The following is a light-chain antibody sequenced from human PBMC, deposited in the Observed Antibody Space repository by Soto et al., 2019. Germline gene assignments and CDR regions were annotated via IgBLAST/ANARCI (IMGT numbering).Light chain of an antibody. V-gene: IGLV1-40*01. Sequence: QAVVTQPPSVSGAPGQKVTISCAGSSTNIGSYYGVHWYQQLPGAAPKLLIYDNSNRPSGVADRFSGSKSGTSASLAITGLQTDDEADYFCQTYASRLSASIFGGGTKVTVL. CDR1: STNIGSYYG. J-gene: IGLJ2*01. CDR3: QTYASRLSASI. CDR2: DNS.